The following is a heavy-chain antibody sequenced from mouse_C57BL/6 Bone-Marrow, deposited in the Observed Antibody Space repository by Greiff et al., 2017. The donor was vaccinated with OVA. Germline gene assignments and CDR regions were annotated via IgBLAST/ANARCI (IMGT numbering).Heavy chain of an antibody. V-gene: IGHV5-12*01. CDR2: ISNGGGST. J-gene: IGHJ2*01. CDR1: GFTFSDYY. D-gene: IGHD1-1*01. Sequence: EVKLVESGGGLVQPGGSLKLSCAASGFTFSDYYMYWVRQTPEKRLEWVAYISNGGGSTYYPDTVKGRFTISRDNAKNTLYLQMSRLKSEDTAMYYCARGYYGVHYFDYWGQGTTLTVSS. CDR3: ARGYYGVHYFDY.